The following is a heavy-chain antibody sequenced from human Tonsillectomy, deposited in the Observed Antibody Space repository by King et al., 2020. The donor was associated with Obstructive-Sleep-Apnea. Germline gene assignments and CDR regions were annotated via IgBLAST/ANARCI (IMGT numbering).Heavy chain of an antibody. V-gene: IGHV3-23*04. Sequence: QLVQSGGGFVQPGGSMRLSCAVSGFTFTTFALHWVRQAPGKGLEWVSTITGSGGATYYADSVKGRFTISRDDSKNTLYLQMHSLRVEDTAIYFCAKEGKTYNDFFSFTYWGQGTLVTVSS. J-gene: IGHJ4*02. CDR3: AKEGKTYNDFFSFTY. CDR2: ITGSGGAT. D-gene: IGHD2-21*01. CDR1: GFTFTTFA.